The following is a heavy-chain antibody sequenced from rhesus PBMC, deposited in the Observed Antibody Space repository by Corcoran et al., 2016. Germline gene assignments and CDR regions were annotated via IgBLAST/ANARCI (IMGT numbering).Heavy chain of an antibody. Sequence: QVQLQESGPGLVKPSETLSLTCAVSGGSFSSYWWSWIRQPPGKGLEWIGEINGKIGSTNYNPSLKSLVPISKDASKNQFSLKLSSVTAADTAVYYCASGGYYEDEYGYYLRGYFEFWGQGALVTVSS. D-gene: IGHD3-9*01. CDR1: GGSFSSYW. V-gene: IGHV4-80*01. CDR3: ASGGYYEDEYGYYLRGYFEF. CDR2: INGKIGST. J-gene: IGHJ1*01.